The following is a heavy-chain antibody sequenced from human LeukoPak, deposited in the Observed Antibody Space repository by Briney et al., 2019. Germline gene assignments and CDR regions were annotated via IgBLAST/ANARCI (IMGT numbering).Heavy chain of an antibody. V-gene: IGHV3-48*04. CDR3: ARETGGWYYFDY. CDR1: GFTFSSYG. J-gene: IGHJ4*02. Sequence: GGSLRLSCAASGFTFSSYGMSWVRQAPGKGLEWVSHISRSGSTIHYADSVKGRFAISRDNAKNSLFLQMNSLRAEDTAVYYCARETGGWYYFDYWGQGTLVTVSS. D-gene: IGHD6-19*01. CDR2: ISRSGSTI.